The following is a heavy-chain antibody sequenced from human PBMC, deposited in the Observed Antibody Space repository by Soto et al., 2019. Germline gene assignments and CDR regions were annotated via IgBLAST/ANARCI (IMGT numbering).Heavy chain of an antibody. D-gene: IGHD3-10*01. CDR1: GGTFSNYA. Sequence: SVKVSCKASGGTFSNYAISWVRQAPGQGLEWMGGIIPVFPTPAYAHQLQGRVKITADMSTGTSYMELSSLRSEDTGLYYCARHGDSRGDYWGQGTLVTVSS. CDR2: IIPVFPTP. CDR3: ARHGDSRGDY. J-gene: IGHJ4*02. V-gene: IGHV1-69*06.